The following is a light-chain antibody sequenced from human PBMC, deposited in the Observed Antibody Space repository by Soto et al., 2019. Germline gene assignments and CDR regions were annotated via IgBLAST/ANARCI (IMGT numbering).Light chain of an antibody. J-gene: IGKJ1*01. CDR2: GAS. CDR1: QSVSSSY. Sequence: ETVLTQSPGTLSLSPGERATLSCRASQSVSSSYLAWYQQKPGQAPRLLIYGASSRATGIPDRFSGSGSGTEFTLTISRLEHEDVAVYYCQQYSRSPPSWTFGQGTKVEIK. V-gene: IGKV3-20*01. CDR3: QQYSRSPPSWT.